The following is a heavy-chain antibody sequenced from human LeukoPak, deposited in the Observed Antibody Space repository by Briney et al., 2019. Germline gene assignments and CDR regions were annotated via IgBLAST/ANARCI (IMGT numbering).Heavy chain of an antibody. D-gene: IGHD1-26*01. CDR2: ISGSGGAT. CDR1: AFPFSNYA. CDR3: AREVGAMLGHKTPFWFDP. J-gene: IGHJ5*02. Sequence: GGSLRLSCVASAFPFSNYAMTWVRQAPGKGPEWVSGISGSGGATYYADSVKGRFTISRDNSKNTLYLQLSSLRAEDTAVYYCAREVGAMLGHKTPFWFDPWGQGTLVTVSS. V-gene: IGHV3-23*01.